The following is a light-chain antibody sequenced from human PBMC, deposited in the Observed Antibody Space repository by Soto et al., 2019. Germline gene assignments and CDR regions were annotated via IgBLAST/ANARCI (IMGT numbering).Light chain of an antibody. Sequence: DSQMTQSPSTLSASVGDRVTITCRASQSISSWLAWYQQKPGKAPNLLIYDASNLDSGVPSRFSGSGSGTEFTLTISSLQPDDFATYYCQQYETYWTFGQGTKV. J-gene: IGKJ1*01. CDR1: QSISSW. V-gene: IGKV1-5*01. CDR3: QQYETYWT. CDR2: DAS.